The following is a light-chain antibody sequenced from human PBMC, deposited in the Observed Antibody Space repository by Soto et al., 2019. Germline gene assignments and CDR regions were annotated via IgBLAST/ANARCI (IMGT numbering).Light chain of an antibody. CDR2: LAS. CDR3: QQYGSSPWT. J-gene: IGKJ1*01. V-gene: IGKV3-20*01. CDR1: QSVTNNY. Sequence: EIVLTQSPGTLSLSPGERATLSCRASQSVTNNYLAWYQQKAGQAPRLLIYLASNRAAGTPDRFSGSGSGADFTLIINRLEPEDFAVYFCQQYGSSPWTFGQGTKVDIK.